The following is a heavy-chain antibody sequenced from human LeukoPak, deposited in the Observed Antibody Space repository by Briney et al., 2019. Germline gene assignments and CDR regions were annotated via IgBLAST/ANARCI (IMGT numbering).Heavy chain of an antibody. CDR3: ARDPGDSKFFDY. D-gene: IGHD7-27*01. CDR1: GDSVSTNSAA. V-gene: IGHV6-1*01. J-gene: IGHJ4*02. Sequence: SQTLSLTCAISGDSVSTNSAAWNWIRQSPSRGLEWLGGISYRSKWYNDYAVSVKSRITINPDTSKNQFSLQLNSVTPEDTAVYYCARDPGDSKFFDYWGQGTLVTVSS. CDR2: ISYRSKWYN.